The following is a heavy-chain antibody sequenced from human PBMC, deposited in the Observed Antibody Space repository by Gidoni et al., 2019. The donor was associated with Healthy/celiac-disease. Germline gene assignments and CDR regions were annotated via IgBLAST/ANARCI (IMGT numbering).Heavy chain of an antibody. CDR3: ARGQDIVLMVYAQPDAFDI. D-gene: IGHD2-8*01. Sequence: QVQLVQSGAEVKKPGSSVKVSCKASGGNFSSYAISWVRQAPGQGLEWMGRIIPILGIANYAQKFQGRVTITADKSTSTAYMELSSLRSEDTAVYYCARGQDIVLMVYAQPDAFDIWGQGTMVTVSS. V-gene: IGHV1-69*04. CDR2: IIPILGIA. J-gene: IGHJ3*02. CDR1: GGNFSSYA.